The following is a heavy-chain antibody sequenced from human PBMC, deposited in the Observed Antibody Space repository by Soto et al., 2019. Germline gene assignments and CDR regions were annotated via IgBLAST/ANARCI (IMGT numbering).Heavy chain of an antibody. CDR1: GFTFSSYS. Sequence: PGGSLRLSCAASGFTFSSYSMNWVRQAPGKGLEWVSSISSSSSYIYYADSVKGRFTISRDNAKNSLYLQMNSLRAEDTAVYYCARVSYGDYSLDYWGQGTLVTVSS. CDR2: ISSSSSYI. V-gene: IGHV3-21*01. J-gene: IGHJ4*02. D-gene: IGHD4-17*01. CDR3: ARVSYGDYSLDY.